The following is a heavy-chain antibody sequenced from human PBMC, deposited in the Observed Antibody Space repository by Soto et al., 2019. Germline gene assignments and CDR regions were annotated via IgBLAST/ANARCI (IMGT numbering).Heavy chain of an antibody. J-gene: IGHJ5*02. D-gene: IGHD3-3*01. CDR1: GYTFTSYY. CDR2: INPSGGST. Sequence: ASGKVSFKASGYTFTSYYMHWVRQAPGQGLEWMGIINPSGGSTSYAQKFQGRVTMTRDTSTSTVYMELSSLRSDDTAVYYCARGLTIFGVVIGGWFAPWGQETLVTVSS. V-gene: IGHV1-46*01. CDR3: ARGLTIFGVVIGGWFAP.